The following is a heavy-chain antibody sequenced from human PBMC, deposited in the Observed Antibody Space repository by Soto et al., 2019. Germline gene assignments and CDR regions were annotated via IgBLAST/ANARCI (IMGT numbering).Heavy chain of an antibody. Sequence: GASVKVSCKASGYTLSNYAIHWVRQAPGQRLEWMGWINAGNGDIKYSQKFQGRITITRDTSASTAYMELSSLRSEDTAVYYCARDSGSPWGPGTLVTVSS. CDR3: ARDSGSP. V-gene: IGHV1-3*01. D-gene: IGHD3-10*01. J-gene: IGHJ5*02. CDR2: INAGNGDI. CDR1: GYTLSNYA.